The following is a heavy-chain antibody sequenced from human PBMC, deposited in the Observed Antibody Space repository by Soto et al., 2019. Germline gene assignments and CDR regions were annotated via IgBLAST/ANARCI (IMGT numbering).Heavy chain of an antibody. CDR2: ISYDGSNK. CDR3: AKEGVLRFLEWLSYFDY. V-gene: IGHV3-30*18. D-gene: IGHD3-3*01. J-gene: IGHJ4*02. CDR1: GFTFSSYG. Sequence: AGGSLRLSCAASGFTFSSYGMHWVRQAPGKGLEWVAVISYDGSNKYYADSVKGRFTISRDNSKNTLYLQMNSLRAEDTAVYYCAKEGVLRFLEWLSYFDYWGQGTLVTVSS.